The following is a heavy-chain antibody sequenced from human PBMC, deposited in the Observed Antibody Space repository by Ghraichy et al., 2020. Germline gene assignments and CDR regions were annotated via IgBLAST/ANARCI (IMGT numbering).Heavy chain of an antibody. J-gene: IGHJ6*02. CDR3: ARDLGGSYAYYYYGMDV. D-gene: IGHD1-26*01. CDR1: GYTFTSYG. V-gene: IGHV1-18*04. Sequence: ASVKVSCKASGYTFTSYGIGWVRQAPGQGLEWMGWISAYNGNTNYAQKLQGRVTMTTDTSTSTAYMELRSLRSDDTAVYYCARDLGGSYAYYYYGMDVWGQGTTVTVSS. CDR2: ISAYNGNT.